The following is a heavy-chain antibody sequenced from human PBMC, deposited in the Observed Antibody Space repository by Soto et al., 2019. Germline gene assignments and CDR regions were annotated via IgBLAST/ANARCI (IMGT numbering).Heavy chain of an antibody. D-gene: IGHD6-13*01. J-gene: IGHJ4*02. CDR2: ISSSSSYI. Sequence: EVQLVESGGGLVKPGGSLRLSCAASGFTFSSYSMNWVRQAPGKGLEWVSSISSSSSYIYYADSVKGRFTISGDNAKNSLYLQMNSLRAEDTAVYYWARDLPYSSSPFDYWGQGTLVTVSS. V-gene: IGHV3-21*01. CDR3: ARDLPYSSSPFDY. CDR1: GFTFSSYS.